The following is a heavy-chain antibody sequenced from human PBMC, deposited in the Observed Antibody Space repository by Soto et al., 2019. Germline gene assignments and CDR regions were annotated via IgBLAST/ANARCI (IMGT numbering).Heavy chain of an antibody. J-gene: IGHJ5*02. CDR3: ARFFGFGEGTWFDP. D-gene: IGHD3-10*01. CDR2: IKSDGSTT. Sequence: GGSLRLSCAASGFAFSTYWMHWFRQAPGKGPVWVSRIKSDGSTTTYADSVKGRFTISRDNAKNTLYLQMNSLRAEDTAVYYCARFFGFGEGTWFDPWGQGTLVTVS. V-gene: IGHV3-74*01. CDR1: GFAFSTYW.